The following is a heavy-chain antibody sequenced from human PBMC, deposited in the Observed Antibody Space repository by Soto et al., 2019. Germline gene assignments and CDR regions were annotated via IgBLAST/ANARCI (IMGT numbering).Heavy chain of an antibody. J-gene: IGHJ4*02. V-gene: IGHV4-31*03. Sequence: SETLSLTCTVSGGSISSGGYYWSWIRQHPGKGLEWIGYIYYSGSTYYNPSLKSRVTISVDTSKNQFSLKLSSVTAADTAVYYCASAFIKGYCSGGSCYSSPHPRYWGPAPLVTVSS. D-gene: IGHD2-15*01. CDR3: ASAFIKGYCSGGSCYSSPHPRY. CDR2: IYYSGST. CDR1: GGSISSGGYY.